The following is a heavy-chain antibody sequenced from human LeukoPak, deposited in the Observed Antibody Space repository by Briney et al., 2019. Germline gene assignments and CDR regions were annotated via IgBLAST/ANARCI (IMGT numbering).Heavy chain of an antibody. CDR1: GYSISSGYY. J-gene: IGHJ4*02. Sequence: PSETLSLTCTVSGYSISSGYYWGWIRQPPGKGLERTGSIDHSGSTYYNPSLKSRITISVDTSKNQFSLKLSSVTAADTAVYYCARQGYYGSGSYLDYWGQGTLVTVSS. V-gene: IGHV4-38-2*02. D-gene: IGHD3-10*01. CDR3: ARQGYYGSGSYLDY. CDR2: IDHSGST.